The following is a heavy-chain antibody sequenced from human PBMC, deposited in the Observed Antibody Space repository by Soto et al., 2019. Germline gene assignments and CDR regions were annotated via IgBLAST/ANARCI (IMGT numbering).Heavy chain of an antibody. Sequence: ASVKVSCKASGYTFTSYDINWVRQATGQGLEWMGWMNPNSGNTGYAQKFQGRVTMTRNTSISTAYMELSSLRSEDTAVYYCARWGELKLGIYYYYGMDVWGQGTTVTVSS. D-gene: IGHD7-27*01. CDR3: ARWGELKLGIYYYYGMDV. CDR2: MNPNSGNT. J-gene: IGHJ6*02. CDR1: GYTFTSYD. V-gene: IGHV1-8*01.